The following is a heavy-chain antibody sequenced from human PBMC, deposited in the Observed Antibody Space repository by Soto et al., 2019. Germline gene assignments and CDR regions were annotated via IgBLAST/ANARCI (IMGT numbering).Heavy chain of an antibody. CDR1: GYTFTSYD. V-gene: IGHV1-8*01. Sequence: ASVKVSCKASGYTFTSYDINWVRQATGQGLEWMGWMNPNSGNTGYAQKFQGRVTMTRNTSISTAYMELSSLRSEDTAVYYCARQARRRTSNWFDPWAREPWSPSPQ. CDR2: MNPNSGNT. CDR3: ARQARRRTSNWFDP. J-gene: IGHJ5*02.